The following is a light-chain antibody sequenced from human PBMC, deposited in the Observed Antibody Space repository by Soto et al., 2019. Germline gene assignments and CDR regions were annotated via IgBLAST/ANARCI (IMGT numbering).Light chain of an antibody. V-gene: IGKV1-16*02. J-gene: IGKJ5*01. CDR3: QQYSTYPIT. CDR1: QGISNY. Sequence: DIQMTQSPSSLSASVGDRVTITCRASQGISNYLAWSQQKPGKAPKSLIYDASSLRSGVPSKFSGSGFGTEFTLTISSPQPEDFATYYCQQYSTYPITFGQGTRLEIK. CDR2: DAS.